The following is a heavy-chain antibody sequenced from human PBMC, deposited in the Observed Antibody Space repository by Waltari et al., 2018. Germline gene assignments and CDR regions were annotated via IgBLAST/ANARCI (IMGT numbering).Heavy chain of an antibody. J-gene: IGHJ4*02. D-gene: IGHD5-12*01. CDR3: AREGANIVATDY. CDR2: INHSGST. CDR1: GGSFSGYY. V-gene: IGHV4-34*01. Sequence: QVQLQQWGAGLLKPSETLSLTCAVYGGSFSGYYWSWIRQPPGKGLEWIGEINHSGSTNYTPPLKSRVTISVDTSKNQFSLKLSSVTTADTAVYYCAREGANIVATDYWGQGTLVTVSS.